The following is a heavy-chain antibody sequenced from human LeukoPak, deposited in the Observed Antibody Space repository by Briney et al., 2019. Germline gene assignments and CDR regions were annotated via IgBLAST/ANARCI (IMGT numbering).Heavy chain of an antibody. CDR2: IWYDGSNE. V-gene: IGHV3-33*01. Sequence: PGGSLRLSCAASGFTFSSYGMHWVRQAPGKGLEWVALIWYDGSNEYYADPVKGRFTISRDNSKNTLYLQMNSLRAEDTAVYYCARDRLSSGFPPRAYYYYYGMDVWGQGTTVTVSS. D-gene: IGHD2-21*02. J-gene: IGHJ6*02. CDR1: GFTFSSYG. CDR3: ARDRLSSGFPPRAYYYYYGMDV.